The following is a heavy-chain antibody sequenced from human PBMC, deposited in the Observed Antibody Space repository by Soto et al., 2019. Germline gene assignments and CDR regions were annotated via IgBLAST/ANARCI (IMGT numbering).Heavy chain of an antibody. V-gene: IGHV4-59*01. J-gene: IGHJ6*02. Sequence: SETLSRTCTVSGGSISSYYWSWIRQPPGKGLEWIGYIYYSGSTNYNPSLKSRVTISVDTSKNQFSLKLSSVTAADTAVYYCAREGSGWYRNGMYVWGQGTTVTVSS. CDR2: IYYSGST. CDR3: AREGSGWYRNGMYV. CDR1: GGSISSYY. D-gene: IGHD6-19*01.